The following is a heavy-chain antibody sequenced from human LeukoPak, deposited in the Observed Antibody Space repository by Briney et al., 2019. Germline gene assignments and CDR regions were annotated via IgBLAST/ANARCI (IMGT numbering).Heavy chain of an antibody. V-gene: IGHV4-34*01. CDR2: INHSGST. CDR3: ARGKRGKGYYYYYGMDV. J-gene: IGHJ6*02. CDR1: GGSFSGYY. D-gene: IGHD4-23*01. Sequence: SETLSLTCAVYGGSFSGYYWSWIRQPPGKGLEWIGEINHSGSTNYNPSLKSRVTISVDTSKNQFSLKLSSVTAADTAVYYCARGKRGKGYYYYYGMDVWGQGTTVTASS.